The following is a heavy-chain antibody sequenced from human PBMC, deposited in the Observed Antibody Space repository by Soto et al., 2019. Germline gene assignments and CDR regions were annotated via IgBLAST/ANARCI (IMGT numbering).Heavy chain of an antibody. Sequence: QVQLELSGAEVKKPGSSLKVSCKATGGTFSNYAISWVRQAPGQGLEWMAGIIPVYGTPSYAQRFQDRVTIIADESTTTAYMEVHSLRSEDTAIYYCSIVTAYGMDVWGPGTTVIVSS. CDR3: SIVTAYGMDV. CDR2: IIPVYGTP. J-gene: IGHJ6*02. D-gene: IGHD2-15*01. V-gene: IGHV1-69*01. CDR1: GGTFSNYA.